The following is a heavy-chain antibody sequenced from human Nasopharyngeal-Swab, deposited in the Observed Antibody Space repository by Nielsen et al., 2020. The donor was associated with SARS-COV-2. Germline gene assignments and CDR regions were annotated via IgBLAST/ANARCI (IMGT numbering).Heavy chain of an antibody. CDR1: GFTFSRYE. CDR2: ISSSGSTI. Sequence: GESLKISCAASGFTFSRYEMNWVRQAPGKGLEWVSYISSSGSTIYYADSVKGRFTISRDNAKNSLYLQMNSLRAEDTAVYYCARSIGKDGFDYWGQGTLVTVSS. V-gene: IGHV3-48*03. J-gene: IGHJ4*02. D-gene: IGHD1-1*01. CDR3: ARSIGKDGFDY.